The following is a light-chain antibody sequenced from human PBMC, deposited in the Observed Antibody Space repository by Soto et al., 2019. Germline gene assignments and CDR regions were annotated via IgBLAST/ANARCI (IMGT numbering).Light chain of an antibody. Sequence: EIVLTQSPGTLSLSPGERATVSCRASQSVSSNYLAWYQQKPGQAPRLLIYGASSRATGVPDRFSASGSGTDFTLTISRLEPEDFAVYYCQQYGRSPFTFGPGNKVDIK. CDR2: GAS. V-gene: IGKV3-20*01. J-gene: IGKJ3*01. CDR3: QQYGRSPFT. CDR1: QSVSSNY.